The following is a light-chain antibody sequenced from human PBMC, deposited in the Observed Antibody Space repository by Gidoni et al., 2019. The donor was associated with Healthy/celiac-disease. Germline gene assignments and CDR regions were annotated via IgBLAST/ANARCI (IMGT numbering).Light chain of an antibody. V-gene: IGKV3-20*01. CDR2: GAS. J-gene: IGKJ1*01. CDR1: QSVSSSY. Sequence: EIVLTQSPVTLSFSPEERATLSCRASQSVSSSYLDWYQQKPGQAPRLLIYGASSRATGIPDWFSGSGSGTDFTLTISRLEPEDFAVYYCQQYGSSPWTFGQGTKVEIK. CDR3: QQYGSSPWT.